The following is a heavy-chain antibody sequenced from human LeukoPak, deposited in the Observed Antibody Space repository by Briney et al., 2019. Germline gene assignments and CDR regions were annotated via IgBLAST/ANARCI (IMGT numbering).Heavy chain of an antibody. CDR3: ARESGGNWFDP. V-gene: IGHV4-59*01. CDR2: IYYSGST. Sequence: SETLSLTCTVSGGSISSYYWSWIRQPPGKGLEWIGYIYYSGSTDYNPSLKSRVTISVDTSKNQFSLKLSSVTAADTAVYYCARESGGNWFDPWGQGTLVTVSS. CDR1: GGSISSYY. D-gene: IGHD6-25*01. J-gene: IGHJ5*02.